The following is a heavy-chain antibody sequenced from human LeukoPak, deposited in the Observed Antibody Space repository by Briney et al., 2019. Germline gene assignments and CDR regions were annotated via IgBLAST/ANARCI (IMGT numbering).Heavy chain of an antibody. J-gene: IGHJ3*02. CDR1: GFIFTSFA. D-gene: IGHD6-25*01. CDR3: ARDLAAANYDAFDI. V-gene: IGHV3-30*04. CDR2: ISFDGNDK. Sequence: PGRSLRLSCAASGFIFTSFAIHWVRQAPGKGLEWVAVISFDGNDKYYADSVKGRFTISRDNSKNTLHLQMNSLRGEDTAVYYCARDLAAANYDAFDIWGHGTMVTVSS.